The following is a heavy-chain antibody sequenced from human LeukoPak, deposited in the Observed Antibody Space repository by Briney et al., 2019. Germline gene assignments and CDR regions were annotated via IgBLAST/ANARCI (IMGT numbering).Heavy chain of an antibody. D-gene: IGHD4-17*01. J-gene: IGHJ3*02. Sequence: GGSLRLSCAASGFTVSSNYMSWVRQAPGKGLEWVSVIYSGGSTYYADSVKGRFTISRDNSKNTLYLQMNSLRAEDTAVYCCARDATVTTDAFDIWGQGTMVTVSS. CDR3: ARDATVTTDAFDI. CDR2: IYSGGST. V-gene: IGHV3-53*01. CDR1: GFTVSSNY.